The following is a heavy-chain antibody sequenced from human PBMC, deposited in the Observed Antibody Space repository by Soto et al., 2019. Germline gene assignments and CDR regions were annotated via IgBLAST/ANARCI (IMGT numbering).Heavy chain of an antibody. D-gene: IGHD3-10*01. CDR2: INAGNGNT. CDR3: ARDLGGMDI. CDR1: GYTFTSYA. Sequence: QVQLVQSGAEVKKPGASVKVSCKASGYTFTSYAMHWVRQAPGQRLEWMGWINAGNGNTKYSQKXQXXXTXXRDTSASTAYMELSSLRSEDTALYYCARDLGGMDIWGQGTMVTVSS. J-gene: IGHJ3*02. V-gene: IGHV1-3*01.